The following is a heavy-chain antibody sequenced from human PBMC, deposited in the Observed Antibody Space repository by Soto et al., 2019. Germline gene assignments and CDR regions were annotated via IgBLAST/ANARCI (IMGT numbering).Heavy chain of an antibody. J-gene: IGHJ5*02. V-gene: IGHV4-31*03. CDR1: GDSITRGAYY. CDR2: ISNNGRT. D-gene: IGHD3-16*01. CDR3: ARARKYYDCELEP. Sequence: QVQLQESGPGLVKPSQTLALTCTVSGDSITRGAYYWTWNRQHPGKGLEWIGYISNNGRTYYNPSLKSRLSISLDTSENQCCLKLTSVTAAATSIYYCARARKYYDCELEPWGQGTLVTVSS.